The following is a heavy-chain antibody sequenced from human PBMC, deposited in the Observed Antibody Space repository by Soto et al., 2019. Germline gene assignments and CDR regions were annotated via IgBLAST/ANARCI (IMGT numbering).Heavy chain of an antibody. CDR1: GGSMSSGGYY. D-gene: IGHD3-10*01. V-gene: IGHV4-31*03. CDR3: ARNRATSWFDP. CDR2: IYYSGST. Sequence: QVQLQESGPGLVKPSQTLSLTCTVSGGSMSSGGYYWNWIRQHPGKGLEWIGYIYYSGSTYYNPSLYSGVMISIDTATIQCSMNLSTVTAADTAVDYCARNRATSWFDPCGQGTLVTVS. J-gene: IGHJ5*02.